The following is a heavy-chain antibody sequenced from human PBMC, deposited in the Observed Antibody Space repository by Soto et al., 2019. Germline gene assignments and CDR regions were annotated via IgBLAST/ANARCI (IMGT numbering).Heavy chain of an antibody. D-gene: IGHD6-13*01. V-gene: IGHV3-23*01. CDR1: GFTFSSYT. J-gene: IGHJ4*02. Sequence: PGGSLRLSCAASGFTFSSYTMNWVRQPPGKGLEWVSTISGSGGGAYYADSVKGRFTISRDNSKNTLYLQMNSLRAEDTAIYYCAKEGASSWYFFDYWGQGTLVTVSS. CDR2: ISGSGGGA. CDR3: AKEGASSWYFFDY.